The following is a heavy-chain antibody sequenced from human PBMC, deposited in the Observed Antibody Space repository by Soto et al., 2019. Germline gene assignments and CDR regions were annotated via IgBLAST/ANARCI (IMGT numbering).Heavy chain of an antibody. CDR3: AREVLGYCSGGSCYSDYYYYGMDV. V-gene: IGHV1-69*01. CDR2: IIPIFGTA. CDR1: GFTFSSYA. D-gene: IGHD2-15*01. J-gene: IGHJ6*02. Sequence: VQLLESGGGLVQPGGSLRLSCAASGFTFSSYAISWVRQAPGQGLEWMGGIIPIFGTANYAQKFQGRVTITADESTSTAYMELSSLRSEDTAVYYCAREVLGYCSGGSCYSDYYYYGMDVWGQGTTVTVSS.